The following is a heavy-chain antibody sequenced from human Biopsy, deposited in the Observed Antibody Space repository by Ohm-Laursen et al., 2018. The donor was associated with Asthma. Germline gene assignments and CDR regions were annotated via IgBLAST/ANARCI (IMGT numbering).Heavy chain of an antibody. Sequence: SVKVSCKTSGCTFNSAGITWVRQAPGQGLEWMGWISVYNGNTKVAQKLQDRVTMITDTSTSTAYMELRSLRSDDTAVYFCARAVDYSHYYGIDVWGQGTTATVS. CDR3: ARAVDYSHYYGIDV. D-gene: IGHD3-10*01. J-gene: IGHJ6*02. V-gene: IGHV1-18*01. CDR2: ISVYNGNT. CDR1: GCTFNSAG.